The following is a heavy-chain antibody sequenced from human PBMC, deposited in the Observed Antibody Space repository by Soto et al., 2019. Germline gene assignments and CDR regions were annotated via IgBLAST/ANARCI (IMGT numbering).Heavy chain of an antibody. CDR1: GDTFTNSA. J-gene: IGHJ4*02. V-gene: IGHV1-18*01. CDR2: ISAYNGNT. CDR3: AREGSRSGRPRPHTYIDY. D-gene: IGHD6-13*01. Sequence: ASVKVSCKASGDTFTNSAFIWVRQAPGQGLEWMGWISAYNGNTDYEQKFQGRVTMTTDTSTSTAHMELRSLRSDDTAVYYCAREGSRSGRPRPHTYIDYWGRGTLVTVSS.